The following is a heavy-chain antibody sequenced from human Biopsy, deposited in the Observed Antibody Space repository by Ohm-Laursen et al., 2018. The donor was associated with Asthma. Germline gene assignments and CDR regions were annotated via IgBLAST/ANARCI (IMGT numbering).Heavy chain of an antibody. V-gene: IGHV4-39*02. CDR1: GGSMSSSSYY. J-gene: IGHJ6*02. D-gene: IGHD4-17*01. Sequence: SDTLSLTCTVSGGSMSSSSYYWGWIRQPPGKGLEWIGFVFWSGSTHYSRSLERRVSISIDTATNEFSMKLWSVTPADTAVYFCARVVSYGDIYFGIDVWGPGNTVVVS. CDR2: VFWSGST. CDR3: ARVVSYGDIYFGIDV.